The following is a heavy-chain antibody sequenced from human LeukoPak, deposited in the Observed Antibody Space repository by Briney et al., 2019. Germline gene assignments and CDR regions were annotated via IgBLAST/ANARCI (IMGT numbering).Heavy chain of an antibody. CDR2: IGDRGSST. D-gene: IGHD4-17*01. J-gene: IGHJ3*02. CDR1: GFTFSSYA. CDR3: ARRPYAGAFDI. Sequence: GGSLRLSCAASGFTFSSYAMSWVRQAPGKGLEWVSSIGDRGSSTYYADSVKGRFIISRDNSKNTLYLQMSSLRVEDTAIYYCARRPYAGAFDIWGQGTMVTVSS. V-gene: IGHV3-23*01.